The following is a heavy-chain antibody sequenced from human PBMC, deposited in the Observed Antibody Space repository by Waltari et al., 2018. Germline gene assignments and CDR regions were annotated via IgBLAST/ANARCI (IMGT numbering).Heavy chain of an antibody. D-gene: IGHD1-26*01. V-gene: IGHV1-69*04. CDR2: VIPILGLA. Sequence: QVQLVQSGAEVKKPGSSVKVSSKASVGTFSSDAISCVRQARGQGREWMGGVIPILGLANYAQMFQGRVTITADKSTSTAYMELTSLRSEDTAMYYCARDLGATDYWGQGTLVTVSS. CDR3: ARDLGATDY. J-gene: IGHJ4*02. CDR1: VGTFSSDA.